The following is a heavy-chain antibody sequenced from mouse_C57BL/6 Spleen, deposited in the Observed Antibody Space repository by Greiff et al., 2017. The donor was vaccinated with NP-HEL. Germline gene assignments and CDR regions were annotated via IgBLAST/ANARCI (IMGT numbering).Heavy chain of an antibody. CDR3: ARGGKDYFDY. V-gene: IGHV1-66*01. CDR1: GYSFTSYY. Sequence: QVQLQQSGPELVKPGASVKTSCKASGYSFTSYYIHWVKQRPGQGLEWIGWIYPGSGNTKYNEKFKGKATLTADTSSSTAYMQLSSLTSEDSAVYYCARGGKDYFDYWGQGTTLTVSS. CDR2: IYPGSGNT. J-gene: IGHJ2*01. D-gene: IGHD1-1*01.